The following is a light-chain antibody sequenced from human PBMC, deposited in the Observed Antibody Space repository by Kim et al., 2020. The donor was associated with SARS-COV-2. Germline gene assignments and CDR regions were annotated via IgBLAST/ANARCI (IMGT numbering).Light chain of an antibody. V-gene: IGLV3-19*01. Sequence: AVRQTVRLTCQGDSLRKYYATWYQQRPGQAPTLVLYGKYDRPSGIPDRFSGSASGNTASLTITGAQAEDEADYYCSSRDSSGDHVVFGGGTQLTVL. CDR3: SSRDSSGDHVV. CDR2: GKY. CDR1: SLRKYY. J-gene: IGLJ3*02.